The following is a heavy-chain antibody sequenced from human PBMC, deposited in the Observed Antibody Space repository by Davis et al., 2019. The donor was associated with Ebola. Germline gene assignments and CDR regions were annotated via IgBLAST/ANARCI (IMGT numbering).Heavy chain of an antibody. J-gene: IGHJ5*02. CDR1: GGSFSGYY. D-gene: IGHD6-13*01. V-gene: IGHV4-34*01. CDR2: INHSGST. CDR3: AREGYSSSWYEGVGGTT. Sequence: PSETLSLTCAVYGGSFSGYYWSWIRQPPGKGLEWIGEINHSGSTNYNPSLKSRVTISVDTSKNQFSLKLSSVTAADTAVYFCAREGYSSSWYEGVGGTTWGQGTLVTVSS.